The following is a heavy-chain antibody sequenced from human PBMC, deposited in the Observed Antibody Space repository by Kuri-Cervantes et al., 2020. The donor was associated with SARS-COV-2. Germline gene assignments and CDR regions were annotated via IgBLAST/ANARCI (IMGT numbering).Heavy chain of an antibody. CDR1: GGSISSSSYY. CDR3: ASGYITGTTVAYDP. V-gene: IGHV4-39*01. Sequence: SETLSLTCTVSGGSISSSSYYWGWIRQPPGKGLEWIGGIYYSGSTYYTPSLKSRVTISVDTSKNQFSLKLSSVTAADTAVYYCASGYITGTTVAYDPWGQGTLVTVSS. J-gene: IGHJ5*02. CDR2: IYYSGST. D-gene: IGHD1-7*01.